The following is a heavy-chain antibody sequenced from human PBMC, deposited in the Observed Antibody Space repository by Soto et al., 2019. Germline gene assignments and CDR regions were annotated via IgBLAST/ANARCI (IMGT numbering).Heavy chain of an antibody. V-gene: IGHV4-39*01. Sequence: SETLSLTCTVSGGSISSSGYYWGWIRQPPGKGLEWIGSIYYSGSTYYNPSLKSRVTISVDTSKNQFSLKLSSVTAADTAVYYCARCPITMVRGVIDYWGQGTLVTVSS. J-gene: IGHJ4*02. CDR1: GGSISSSGYY. D-gene: IGHD3-10*01. CDR2: IYYSGST. CDR3: ARCPITMVRGVIDY.